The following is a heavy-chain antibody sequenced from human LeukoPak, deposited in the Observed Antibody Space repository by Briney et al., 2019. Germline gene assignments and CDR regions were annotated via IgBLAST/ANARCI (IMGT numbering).Heavy chain of an antibody. J-gene: IGHJ6*03. D-gene: IGHD2-15*01. CDR3: ARGRGGTRYYYYYYMDV. Sequence: SETLSLTCTVSGGSISSSSYYWSWIRQPPGKGLEWIGEINHSGSTNYNPSLKSRVTISVDTSKNQFSLKLSSVAAADTAVYYCARGRGGTRYYYYYYMDVWGKGTTVTVSS. CDR1: GGSISSSSYY. CDR2: INHSGST. V-gene: IGHV4-39*07.